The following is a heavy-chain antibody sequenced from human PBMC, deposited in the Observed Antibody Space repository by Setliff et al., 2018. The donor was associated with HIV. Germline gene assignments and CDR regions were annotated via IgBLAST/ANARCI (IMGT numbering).Heavy chain of an antibody. CDR3: ARDSPGPQYYYYGMDV. V-gene: IGHV4-39*07. J-gene: IGHJ6*02. Sequence: LSLTCTVSGGSISSNNYYWGWIRQPPGKGLEWIGSIYYSGSTYYNPSLKSRVTISVDTSKNQFSLKLSSVTAADTAVYYCARDSPGPQYYYYGMDVWGQGTTVTVSS. CDR1: GGSISSNNYY. CDR2: IYYSGST.